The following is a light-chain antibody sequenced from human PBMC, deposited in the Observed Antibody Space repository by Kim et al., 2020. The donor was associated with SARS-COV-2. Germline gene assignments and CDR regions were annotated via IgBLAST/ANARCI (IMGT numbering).Light chain of an antibody. Sequence: APGEEATLSCRASQSVSSSYLAWYQQKPGQAPRLLIYGASSRATGIPDRFSGSGSGTDFTLTISRLEPEDFAVYYCQQYGSSLLTFGGGTKVDIK. CDR3: QQYGSSLLT. V-gene: IGKV3-20*01. CDR1: QSVSSSY. J-gene: IGKJ4*01. CDR2: GAS.